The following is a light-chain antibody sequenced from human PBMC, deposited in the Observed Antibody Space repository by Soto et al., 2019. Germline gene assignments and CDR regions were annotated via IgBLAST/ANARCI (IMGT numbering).Light chain of an antibody. J-gene: IGKJ1*01. CDR3: QQFGSSLLT. Sequence: VLTQSPGTLSLSPGERATLSCRASQSIGSRYLAWYQQKPGHAPRLIIYGTSNRATGIPDRFSGSGSGTDVTLTISRLEPEDFAVYYCQQFGSSLLTFGQGTKVEIK. CDR1: QSIGSRY. V-gene: IGKV3-20*01. CDR2: GTS.